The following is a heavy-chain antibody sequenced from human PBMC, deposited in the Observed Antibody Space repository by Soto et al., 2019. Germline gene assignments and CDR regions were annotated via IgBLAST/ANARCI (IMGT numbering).Heavy chain of an antibody. CDR1: GGTISRYY. D-gene: IGHD2-21*02. J-gene: IGHJ6*02. V-gene: IGHV4-59*01. CDR2: MYNTGST. Sequence: QVQLQESGPGLVKPSETLSLTCTVSGGTISRYYWSWIRQPPGKGLEWIGYMYNTGSTVYNPSFKSRVTISVDTSKHQFSLKLNSVTAADTAVYCCARDLWGYCGTDCYPLDVWGQGTTVTVSS. CDR3: ARDLWGYCGTDCYPLDV.